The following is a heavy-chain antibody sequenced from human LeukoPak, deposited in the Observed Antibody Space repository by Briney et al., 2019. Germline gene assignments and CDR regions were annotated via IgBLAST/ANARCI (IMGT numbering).Heavy chain of an antibody. CDR1: GFTFSSYA. J-gene: IGHJ4*02. CDR3: AKDPPYDILTGYYGGYFDY. Sequence: GGSLRLSCAASGFTFSSYAMSWVRQAPGKGLEWVSGISGSDGSTNYADSVKGRFTISRDNAKNSLYLQMNSLRAEDTAVYYCAKDPPYDILTGYYGGYFDYWGQGTLVTVSS. D-gene: IGHD3-9*01. CDR2: ISGSDGST. V-gene: IGHV3-23*01.